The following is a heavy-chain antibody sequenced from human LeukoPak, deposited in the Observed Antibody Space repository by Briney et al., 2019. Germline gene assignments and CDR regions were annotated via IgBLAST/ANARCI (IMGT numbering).Heavy chain of an antibody. D-gene: IGHD2-2*01. CDR1: GYTFTGYA. CDR3: DPADRSSTTAPGSVYFDY. CDR2: INPTSGAP. Sequence: ASVKVSCKTSGYTFTGYAMRWVRQAPGQGLEWMGWINPTSGAPNYAQKFKGRVTFTGATSSSTAYMELSRLRSTDAAVYDCDPADRSSTTAPGSVYFDYWGQGTLVTVSS. V-gene: IGHV1-2*02. J-gene: IGHJ4*02.